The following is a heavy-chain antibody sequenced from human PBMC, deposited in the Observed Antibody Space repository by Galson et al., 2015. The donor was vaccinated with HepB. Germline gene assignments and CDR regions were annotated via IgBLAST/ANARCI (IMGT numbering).Heavy chain of an antibody. CDR1: GFTFSSYA. Sequence: SLRLSCAASGFTFSSYAMHWVRQAPGKGLEWVAVISYDGSNKYYADSVKGRFTISRDNSKNTLYLQMNSLRAEDTAVYYCARDMGLVGALQIDAFDIWGQGTMVTVSS. D-gene: IGHD1-26*01. CDR2: ISYDGSNK. CDR3: ARDMGLVGALQIDAFDI. V-gene: IGHV3-30-3*01. J-gene: IGHJ3*02.